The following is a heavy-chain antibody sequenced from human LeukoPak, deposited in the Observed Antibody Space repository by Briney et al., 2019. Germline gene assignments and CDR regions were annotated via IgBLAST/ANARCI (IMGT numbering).Heavy chain of an antibody. CDR1: GDIFTSYW. CDR2: IYTGDSDT. J-gene: IGHJ4*02. V-gene: IGHV5-51*01. Sequence: PGASLQISCKVSGDIFTSYWIAWVRPLPGKGLEWMGIIYTGDSDTRYSPSFQGQVTISADKSSSTAYLQWSSLKASDTAIYYCATLYTGYVEYWGQGTLVTVSS. D-gene: IGHD5-12*01. CDR3: ATLYTGYVEY.